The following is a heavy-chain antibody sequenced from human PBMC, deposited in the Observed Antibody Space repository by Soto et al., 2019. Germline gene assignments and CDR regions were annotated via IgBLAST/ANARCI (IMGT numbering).Heavy chain of an antibody. V-gene: IGHV4-34*01. CDR3: ATRITVFGLLIPPFDP. D-gene: IGHD3-3*01. CDR1: GGSVNGYY. J-gene: IGHJ5*02. CDR2: INHTGGT. Sequence: SETLSLTCAVYGGSVNGYYWNWIHQPPGKGLEWIGEINHTGGTHYNPSLKSRVTMSVDTSKNQFSLRLSSVTAADTAIYYCATRITVFGLLIPPFDPWGQGTQVTVSS.